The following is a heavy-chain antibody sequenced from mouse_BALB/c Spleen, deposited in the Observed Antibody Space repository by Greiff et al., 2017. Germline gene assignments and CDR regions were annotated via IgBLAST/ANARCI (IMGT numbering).Heavy chain of an antibody. CDR1: GYSITSGYY. D-gene: IGHD2-1*01. CDR3: ARVYYGNRYYYAMDY. CDR2: ISYDGSN. J-gene: IGHJ4*01. V-gene: IGHV3-6*02. Sequence: DVKLQESGPGLVKPSQSLSLTCSVTGYSITSGYYWNWIRQFPGNKLEWMGYISYDGSNNYNPSLKNRISITRDTSKNQFFLKLNSVTTEDTATYYCARVYYGNRYYYAMDYWGQGTSVTVSS.